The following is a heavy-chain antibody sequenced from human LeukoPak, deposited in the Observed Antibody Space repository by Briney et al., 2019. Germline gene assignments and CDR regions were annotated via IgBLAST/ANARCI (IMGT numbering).Heavy chain of an antibody. J-gene: IGHJ4*02. CDR1: GFTFSSYS. Sequence: PGGSLRLSCAASGFTFSSYSMNWVRQAPGKGLEWVSYISSSSSTKYYADSVKGRFTISRDNAKNSLYLQMNSLRAEDTAVYYRARDLWSGDSRRYDYWGQGIMVTVSS. CDR3: ARDLWSGDSRRYDY. D-gene: IGHD3-3*01. V-gene: IGHV3-48*01. CDR2: ISSSSSTK.